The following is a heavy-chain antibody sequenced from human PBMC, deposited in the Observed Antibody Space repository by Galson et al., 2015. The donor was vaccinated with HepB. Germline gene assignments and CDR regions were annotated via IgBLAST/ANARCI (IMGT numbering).Heavy chain of an antibody. V-gene: IGHV3-74*01. Sequence: SLRLSCAASGFAFSNYRMNWVRQAPGKGLEWVSGLNSGGSSTNYADSVKGRFTITRDNAKNTLYLQMNSLRAEDTAVYYCARLMGSRCSVDYWGQGTLVTVSS. CDR3: ARLMGSRCSVDY. D-gene: IGHD2-15*01. J-gene: IGHJ4*02. CDR1: GFAFSNYR. CDR2: LNSGGSST.